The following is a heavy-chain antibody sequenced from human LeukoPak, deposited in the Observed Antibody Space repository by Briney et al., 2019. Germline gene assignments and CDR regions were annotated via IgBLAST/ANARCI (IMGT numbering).Heavy chain of an antibody. CDR2: ISYDGSNK. Sequence: PGRSLRLSCAASGFTFSSYAMHWVRQAPGKGLEWVAVISYDGSNKYYADSVKGRFTISRDNSKNTLYLQMSSLRAEDTAVYYCVLPYYDFWSGRANYGMDVWGQGTTVTVSS. D-gene: IGHD3-3*01. J-gene: IGHJ6*02. CDR1: GFTFSSYA. V-gene: IGHV3-30-3*01. CDR3: VLPYYDFWSGRANYGMDV.